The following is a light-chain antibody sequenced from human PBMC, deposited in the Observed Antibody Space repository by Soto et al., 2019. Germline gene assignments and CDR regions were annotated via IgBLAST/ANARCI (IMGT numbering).Light chain of an antibody. CDR1: QTVRGNY. Sequence: EIVLTQSPGILSLSPGERATLSCRASQTVRGNYLAWYQQKPGQSPRLLIYGSSDRATGIPDRFSGSGSGTDFTLTITSVEPEDFAVYYCPHYGSAPPYPFGQGPKLEI. CDR2: GSS. J-gene: IGKJ2*01. V-gene: IGKV3-20*01. CDR3: PHYGSAPPYP.